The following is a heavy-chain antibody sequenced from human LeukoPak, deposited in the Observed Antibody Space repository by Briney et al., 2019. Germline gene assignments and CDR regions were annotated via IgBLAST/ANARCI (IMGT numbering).Heavy chain of an antibody. V-gene: IGHV4-38-2*01. CDR1: GYSISSGYY. Sequence: TSEALSLTCAVSGYSISSGYYWGWIRQPPGKGLEWIGSIFHSGSPYYNPSLKSRVTISVDPSKNPFSLKLTSVTAADTAVYYCARTIVVIPAGWFDPWGQGTLVTVSS. CDR2: IFHSGSP. CDR3: ARTIVVIPAGWFDP. J-gene: IGHJ5*02. D-gene: IGHD2-2*01.